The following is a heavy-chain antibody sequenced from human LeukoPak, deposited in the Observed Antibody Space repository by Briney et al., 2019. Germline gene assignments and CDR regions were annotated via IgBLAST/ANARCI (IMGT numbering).Heavy chain of an antibody. CDR2: IYHSGST. CDR3: ARDLLRQVVPAASTRNYYYYYMDV. CDR1: GGSISSGGYY. Sequence: PSQTLSLTCTVSGGSISSGGYYWSWIRQPPGKGLEWIGYIYHSGSTYYNPSLKSRVTISVDRSKNQFSLKLSSVTAADTAVYYCARDLLRQVVPAASTRNYYYYYMDVWGKGTTVTVSS. V-gene: IGHV4-30-2*01. D-gene: IGHD2-2*01. J-gene: IGHJ6*03.